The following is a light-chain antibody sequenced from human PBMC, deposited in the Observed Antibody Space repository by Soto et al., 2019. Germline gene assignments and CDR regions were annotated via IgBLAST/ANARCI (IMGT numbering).Light chain of an antibody. Sequence: QSVLTQPPSVSAAPGQKVTISCSGSSSNIGNNYVSWYQQLPGTALKLLIYDNNKRPSGIPDRFSGSKSGTSATLGITGPQTGDEADYYCGTWDSSLSAVFGGGTKVTVL. J-gene: IGLJ2*01. CDR3: GTWDSSLSAV. V-gene: IGLV1-51*01. CDR1: SSNIGNNY. CDR2: DNN.